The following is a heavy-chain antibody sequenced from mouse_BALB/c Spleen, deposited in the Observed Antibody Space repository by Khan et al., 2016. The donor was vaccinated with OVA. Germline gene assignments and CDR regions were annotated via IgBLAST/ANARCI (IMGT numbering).Heavy chain of an antibody. CDR1: GFSLTSYG. D-gene: IGHD1-2*01. J-gene: IGHJ4*01. Sequence: QVQLKQSGPGLVAPSQNLSITCTVSGFSLTSYGVHWVRQPPGKGLDWLGVIWAGGSTSYNSALMSRLSISKDNSKSHVFFEMSSLQTDDTAMYYCAREPPMYYYGYRTMDNWGQGTSVTVSA. V-gene: IGHV2-9*02. CDR2: IWAGGST. CDR3: AREPPMYYYGYRTMDN.